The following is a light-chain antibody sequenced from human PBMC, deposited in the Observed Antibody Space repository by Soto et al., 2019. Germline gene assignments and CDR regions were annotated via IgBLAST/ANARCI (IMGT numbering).Light chain of an antibody. Sequence: EIVMTQSPVTLSVSPGDRATLSCRASQSVNSNLAWYHQKPGQTPNLLIYVASTRATGTPARFSGSGSGTEFTPTNSRLQSVDFAVYYCQEYYVWPLTFGGGTKVECK. CDR1: QSVNSN. CDR2: VAS. CDR3: QEYYVWPLT. V-gene: IGKV3-15*01. J-gene: IGKJ4*01.